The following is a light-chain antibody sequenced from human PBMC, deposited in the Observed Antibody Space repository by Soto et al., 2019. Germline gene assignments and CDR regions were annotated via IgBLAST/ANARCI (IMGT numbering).Light chain of an antibody. V-gene: IGKV1-8*01. CDR1: QGISSY. Sequence: ALRMTQSPSSFSASTGDRVTITCRASQGISSYLAWYQQKPGKAPKLLIYAASTLQSGVPSRFSGSGSGTDFTLTISCLQSEDFATYYCQQYYSYPFYTFGQGTKLEIK. J-gene: IGKJ2*01. CDR3: QQYYSYPFYT. CDR2: AAS.